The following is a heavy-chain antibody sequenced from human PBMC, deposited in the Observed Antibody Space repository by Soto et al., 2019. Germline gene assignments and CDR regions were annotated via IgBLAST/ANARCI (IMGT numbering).Heavy chain of an antibody. D-gene: IGHD2-15*01. Sequence: QVQLQESGPGLVKPSQTLSLTCTVSGGSISTGGYYWTWIRQHPGKGLEWIGYIYYSGSTYYNPSIKSRVTISVNTSKKQFSLKLSSVTAAATAVYYCARGLSVDVFDNWGQGTLVTVSS. V-gene: IGHV4-31*03. CDR2: IYYSGST. J-gene: IGHJ4*02. CDR1: GGSISTGGYY. CDR3: ARGLSVDVFDN.